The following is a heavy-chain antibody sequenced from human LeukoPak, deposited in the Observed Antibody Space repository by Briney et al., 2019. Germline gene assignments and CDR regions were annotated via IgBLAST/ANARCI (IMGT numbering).Heavy chain of an antibody. J-gene: IGHJ6*02. Sequence: PSETLSLTRTVSGGSISSYYWSWIRQPAGKGLEWIGRIYTSGSTNYNPSLKSRVTMSVDTSKNQFSLKLSSVTAADTAVYYCGMVAATNYYYGMDVWGQGTTVTVSS. CDR3: GMVAATNYYYGMDV. D-gene: IGHD2-15*01. CDR1: GGSISSYY. V-gene: IGHV4-4*07. CDR2: IYTSGST.